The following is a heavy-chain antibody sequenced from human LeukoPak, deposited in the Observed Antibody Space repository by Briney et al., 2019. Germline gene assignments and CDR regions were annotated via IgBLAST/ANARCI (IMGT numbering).Heavy chain of an antibody. Sequence: SETLSLTCAVYGGSFSGYYWSWIRQPPGKGLEWIGEINHSGSTNYNPSLKSRVTISVDTSKNQFSLKLSSVTAADTAVYYCARSGRYSGRRNWFDPWGQGTLVTVSS. CDR3: ARSGRYSGRRNWFDP. CDR1: GGSFSGYY. V-gene: IGHV4-34*01. D-gene: IGHD1-26*01. J-gene: IGHJ5*02. CDR2: INHSGST.